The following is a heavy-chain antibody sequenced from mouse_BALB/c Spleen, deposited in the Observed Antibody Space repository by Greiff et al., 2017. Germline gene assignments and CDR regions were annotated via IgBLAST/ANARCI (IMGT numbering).Heavy chain of an antibody. J-gene: IGHJ4*01. D-gene: IGHD2-1*01. CDR3: ARGSRGNRYYYAMDY. CDR1: GFSLTSYG. V-gene: IGHV2-9*02. Sequence: QVQLQQSGPGLVAPSQSLSITCTVSGFSLTSYGVHWVRQPPGKGLEWLGVIWAGGSTNYNSALMSRLSISKDNSKSQVFLKMNSLQTDDTAMYYCARGSRGNRYYYAMDYWGQGTSVTVSS. CDR2: IWAGGST.